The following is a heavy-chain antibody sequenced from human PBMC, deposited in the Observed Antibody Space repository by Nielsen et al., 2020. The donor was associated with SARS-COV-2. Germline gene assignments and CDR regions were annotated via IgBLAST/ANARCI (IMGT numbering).Heavy chain of an antibody. D-gene: IGHD5-18*01. V-gene: IGHV1-18*01. CDR1: GYTFTTYG. CDR3: ARGGDTSLVPYFNGLDV. CDR2: ISTHNGHT. J-gene: IGHJ6*02. Sequence: ASVKVSCKASGYTFTTYGITWVRQAPGQGLEWMGWISTHNGHTAYAQNLQGRVTMTTDTSTSTAYVELRSLSSDDTAVYYCARGGDTSLVPYFNGLDVWGQGTTVTVSS.